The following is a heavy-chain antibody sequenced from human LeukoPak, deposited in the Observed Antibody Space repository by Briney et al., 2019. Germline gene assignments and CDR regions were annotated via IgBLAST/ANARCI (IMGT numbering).Heavy chain of an antibody. CDR2: VDYNGST. J-gene: IGHJ4*02. V-gene: IGHV4-30-4*08. CDR1: GGSITSGDYY. D-gene: IGHD2-2*01. CDR3: ARPSRFPLTPLDY. Sequence: SETLSLTCTVSGGSITSGDYYWSWIRQSPGKGLEWIGYVDYNGSTYYNPSLKSRVSISVDTSKNQFSLRLTSVTAADTAVYYRARPSRFPLTPLDYWGQGTLVTVSS.